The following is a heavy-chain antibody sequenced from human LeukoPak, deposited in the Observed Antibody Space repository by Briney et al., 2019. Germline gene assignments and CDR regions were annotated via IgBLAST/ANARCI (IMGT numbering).Heavy chain of an antibody. Sequence: PSETLSLTCAVYGGSFSGYYWSWIRQPPGKGLEWIGEINHSGSTNYNPSLKSRVTISVDTSKNQFSLKLSSVTAADTAVYYCATSNDYGEHNFDYWGQGTLVTVSS. CDR3: ATSNDYGEHNFDY. CDR1: GGSFSGYY. CDR2: INHSGST. J-gene: IGHJ4*02. V-gene: IGHV4-34*01. D-gene: IGHD4-17*01.